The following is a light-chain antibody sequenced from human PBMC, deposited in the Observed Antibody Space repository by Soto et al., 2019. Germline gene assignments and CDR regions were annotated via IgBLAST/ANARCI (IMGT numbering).Light chain of an antibody. J-gene: IGLJ1*01. CDR2: YVD. Sequence: QSALTQPASVSGSPGQSITISCTGTSRDVGAYDYVSWYLQYPDKAPQLLIYYVDHRPSGVSSRFSGSKSGNTASLTISGLQAEDEANYYCCLYIGATTYVFGTGTKVTVL. CDR1: SRDVGAYDY. CDR3: CLYIGATTYV. V-gene: IGLV2-14*03.